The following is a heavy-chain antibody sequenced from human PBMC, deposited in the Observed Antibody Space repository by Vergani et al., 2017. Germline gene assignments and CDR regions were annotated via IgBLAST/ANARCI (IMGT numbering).Heavy chain of an antibody. CDR3: AKNPPFGGSCDVRIRQFNY. CDR2: ISGSGGST. D-gene: IGHD2-15*01. J-gene: IGHJ4*02. V-gene: IGHV3-23*01. Sequence: EVQLLESGGGLVQPGGSLRLSCAASGFTFSSYAMSWVRQAPGKGLEWVSAISGSGGSTYYADSVKGRFTISRDNSKNTLYLQMNSLRAEDTAVYCCAKNPPFGGSCDVRIRQFNYWSQRTLVTVSS. CDR1: GFTFSSYA.